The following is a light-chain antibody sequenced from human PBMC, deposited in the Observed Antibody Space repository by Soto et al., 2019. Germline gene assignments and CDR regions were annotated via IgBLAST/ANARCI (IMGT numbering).Light chain of an antibody. CDR1: QSISSY. Sequence: QITQSPSSLSASVGDRVTITCRASQSISSYLNWYQQKPGKAPKLLIYAASSLQSGVPSRFSGSGSGTDFTLTISSLQPEDFATYYCQQSYSTPPTFGQGTRLEIK. J-gene: IGKJ5*01. CDR2: AAS. CDR3: QQSYSTPPT. V-gene: IGKV1-39*01.